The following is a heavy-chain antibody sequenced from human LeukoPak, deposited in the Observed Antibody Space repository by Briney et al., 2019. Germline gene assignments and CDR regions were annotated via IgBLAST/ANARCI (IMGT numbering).Heavy chain of an antibody. CDR2: IYYSGST. CDR1: GGSLSRYY. Sequence: PSETLSLTCTVSGGSLSRYYWSWLRQPPGKGLEWIGYIYYSGSTNYNPSLTSRVTISVDTSKNQFSLKLSSVTAADTAVYYCATQSGYTAFDIWGQGTMVTVSS. J-gene: IGHJ3*02. V-gene: IGHV4-59*01. CDR3: ATQSGYTAFDI. D-gene: IGHD3-3*01.